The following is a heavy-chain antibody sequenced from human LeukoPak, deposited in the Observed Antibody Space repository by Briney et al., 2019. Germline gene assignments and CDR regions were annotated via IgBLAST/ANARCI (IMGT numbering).Heavy chain of an antibody. Sequence: PGGSLRLSCAASGFTFSSYTMNWVRQAPGKGLEWVSYISSSSSNTYYADSVRGRFTISRDNAKNSVYLQMNSLRDEDTAVYYCARDFDGPRASDYWGQGISVTVSS. V-gene: IGHV3-48*02. D-gene: IGHD4-17*01. CDR1: GFTFSSYT. J-gene: IGHJ4*02. CDR2: ISSSSSNT. CDR3: ARDFDGPRASDY.